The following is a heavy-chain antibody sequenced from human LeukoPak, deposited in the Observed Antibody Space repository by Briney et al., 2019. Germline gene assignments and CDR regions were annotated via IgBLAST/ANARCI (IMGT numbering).Heavy chain of an antibody. CDR1: GGSISSYY. D-gene: IGHD3-10*01. V-gene: IGHV4-59*08. CDR2: IYYSGST. J-gene: IGHJ4*01. Sequence: SETLSLTCTVSGGSISSYYWSWIRQPPGKGLEWIGYIYYSGSTNYNPSLKSRVTISVDTSKNQFSLKLASVSAADTAVYFCARGVSIIRGVHFDNWGRGTLVTVSS. CDR3: ARGVSIIRGVHFDN.